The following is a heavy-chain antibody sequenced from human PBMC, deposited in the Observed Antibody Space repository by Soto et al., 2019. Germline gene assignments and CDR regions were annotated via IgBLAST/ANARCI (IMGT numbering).Heavy chain of an antibody. CDR2: ISANNGNT. V-gene: IGHV1-18*01. CDR1: GYTFTSYT. J-gene: IGHJ5*02. Sequence: QVRLVHSETEVKKPGAPVNVSCKASGYTFTSYTISWVRQAPGQGLEWMGWISANNGNTEFAQKFQDRLTMIADTTTSTAYLELRNLRPDDTAVYYCARSLPWFDPWGQGTLVAVSS. CDR3: ARSLPWFDP.